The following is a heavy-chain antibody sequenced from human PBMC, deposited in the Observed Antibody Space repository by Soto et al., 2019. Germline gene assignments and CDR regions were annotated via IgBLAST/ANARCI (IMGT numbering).Heavy chain of an antibody. D-gene: IGHD5-18*01. CDR1: GGSISSNNW. Sequence: QVQLQESGPGLVKPSGTLSLTCAVSGGSISSNNWWSWVRQPPGKGLGWIGQSHHSGTTNYNPSLTGRVTISVDKSKSQSSLNLGSVPAADTAVYYCATQVNTAYTYKHWGQGTLVTVSS. V-gene: IGHV4-4*02. CDR2: SHHSGTT. CDR3: ATQVNTAYTYKH. J-gene: IGHJ1*01.